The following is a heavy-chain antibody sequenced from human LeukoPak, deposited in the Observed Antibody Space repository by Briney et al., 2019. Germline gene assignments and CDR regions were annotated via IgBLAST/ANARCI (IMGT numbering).Heavy chain of an antibody. CDR2: IYTSGST. V-gene: IGHV4-4*07. Sequence: SETLSLTCTVSGGSISSYYWSWIRQPAGKGLEWIGRIYTSGSTNYNPSLKSRVTMSVDTSKNQFSLKLSSVTAADTAVYYCARGPQGPRDTLRFFDYWGQGTLVTVSS. CDR3: ARGPQGPRDTLRFFDY. J-gene: IGHJ4*02. D-gene: IGHD4-17*01. CDR1: GGSISSYY.